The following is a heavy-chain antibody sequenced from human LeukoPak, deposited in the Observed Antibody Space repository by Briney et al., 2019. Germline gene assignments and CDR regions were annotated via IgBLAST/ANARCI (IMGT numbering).Heavy chain of an antibody. D-gene: IGHD1-7*01. V-gene: IGHV4-39*01. J-gene: IGHJ5*02. CDR2: IYFSGST. Sequence: SETLSLTCTVPGGSIRSSSYYWGWIRQPPGKGLEWLGRIYFSGSTYYNPSLKSRVPISVDTSKNQFSLKLTSLTPAERVGINCARQHLELPRFDPWGEGTLVTVS. CDR3: ARQHLELPRFDP. CDR1: GGSIRSSSYY.